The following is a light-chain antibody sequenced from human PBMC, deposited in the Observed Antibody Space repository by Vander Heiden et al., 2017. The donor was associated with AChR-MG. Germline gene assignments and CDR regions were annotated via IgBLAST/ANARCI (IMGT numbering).Light chain of an antibody. V-gene: IGKV3-20*01. J-gene: IGKJ1*01. CDR1: QTVTTTF. Sequence: EVVLTQSPGTLSLSPGERATLSCRASQTVTTTFLGWYQQKPGQAPRLLIYGASKRAAGIPDRFTGSASGTDFTLTISRLEPEDFAVYFCQQYDASPPTWTFGQGTKVEIK. CDR2: GAS. CDR3: QQYDASPPTWT.